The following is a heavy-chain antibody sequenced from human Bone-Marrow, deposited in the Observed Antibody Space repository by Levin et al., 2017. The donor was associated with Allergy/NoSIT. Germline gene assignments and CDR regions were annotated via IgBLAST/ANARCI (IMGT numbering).Heavy chain of an antibody. CDR1: GFRFNTFA. D-gene: IGHD3-10*01. V-gene: IGHV3-30*04. CDR3: ARDFGDQVMYYLDY. CDR2: ISYDGNHE. J-gene: IGHJ4*02. Sequence: QAGGSLRLSCAASGFRFNTFALHWVRQAPGKGLQWVAAISYDGNHEHYADSVKGRFIISRDNLKNTLYLQMDNLRADDSAVYFCARDFGDQVMYYLDYWGQGSLVIVAS.